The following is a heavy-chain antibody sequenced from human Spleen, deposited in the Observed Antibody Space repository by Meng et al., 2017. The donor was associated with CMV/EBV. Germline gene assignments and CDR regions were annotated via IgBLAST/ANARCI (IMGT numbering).Heavy chain of an antibody. D-gene: IGHD2-21*01. V-gene: IGHV3-7*01. Sequence: GGSLRLSCVASGFSFSKHWMSWVRQAPGKGLEYLANINLYGSEKYYMDSVKGRFTISRDNAKNSLFLQMNSLRAEDTAVYYCAREGKLAYCGGDCYSLGMDVWGQGTTVTVSS. CDR2: INLYGSEK. CDR1: GFSFSKHW. CDR3: AREGKLAYCGGDCYSLGMDV. J-gene: IGHJ6*02.